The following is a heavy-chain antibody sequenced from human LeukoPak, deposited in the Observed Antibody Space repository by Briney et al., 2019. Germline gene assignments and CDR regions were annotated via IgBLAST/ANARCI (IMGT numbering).Heavy chain of an antibody. CDR3: ARSHSSGWQSFDY. J-gene: IGHJ4*02. Sequence: PSETLSLTCTVSGGSISSSSYYWGWIRQPPGKGLEWIGSIYYSGSTYYNPSLKSRVTISVDTSKNQFSLKLSSVTAADTAVYYCARSHSSGWQSFDYWGQGTLVTVSS. CDR1: GGSISSSSYY. CDR2: IYYSGST. D-gene: IGHD6-19*01. V-gene: IGHV4-39*01.